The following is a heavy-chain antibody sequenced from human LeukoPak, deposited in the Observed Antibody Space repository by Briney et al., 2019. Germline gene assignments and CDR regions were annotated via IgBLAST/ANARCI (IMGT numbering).Heavy chain of an antibody. Sequence: GGPLRLSCTASGYPFSRHTINCVRQAPGKGLEWVSYVSSSSRYIHYGESVWGRLNIFRDNARSSMYPQMDRLRADDTAVYLCAWSLFYEGLLDCWGQRTLVTVSS. CDR3: AWSLFYEGLLDC. J-gene: IGHJ4*02. V-gene: IGHV3-21*01. CDR2: VSSSSRYI. CDR1: GYPFSRHT. D-gene: IGHD2/OR15-2a*01.